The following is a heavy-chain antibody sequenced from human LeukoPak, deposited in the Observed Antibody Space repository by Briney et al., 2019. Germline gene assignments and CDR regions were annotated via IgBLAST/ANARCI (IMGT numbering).Heavy chain of an antibody. J-gene: IGHJ3*01. V-gene: IGHV5-10-1*01. CDR3: ARHKVLGGITIDVFDL. D-gene: IGHD3-16*01. CDR2: IDPSDTYT. CDR1: QSPFSNYW. Sequence: GESLKISCKGLQSPFSNYWFTGVPQVPGEGRGGRGMIDPSDTYTKYGPSFQGHVTLSVDKSIDTAYLQWSGLKASDTAIYFCARHKVLGGITIDVFDLWGQGTLVTVSS.